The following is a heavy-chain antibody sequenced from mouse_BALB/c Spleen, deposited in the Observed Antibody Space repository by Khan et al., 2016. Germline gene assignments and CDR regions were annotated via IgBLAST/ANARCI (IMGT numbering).Heavy chain of an antibody. J-gene: IGHJ2*01. Sequence: VQLKQSGPELEKPGASVKISCKASGYSFTGYNMNWVKQSNGKSLEWIGNLDPYYGRTGYHQKFKGKDTLTVAKSSSTAYLQLKSLTSDDSSVYYCAREGYGNYVDYWGQGTTLTVSS. V-gene: IGHV1-39*01. CDR2: LDPYYGRT. CDR1: GYSFTGYN. CDR3: AREGYGNYVDY. D-gene: IGHD2-10*02.